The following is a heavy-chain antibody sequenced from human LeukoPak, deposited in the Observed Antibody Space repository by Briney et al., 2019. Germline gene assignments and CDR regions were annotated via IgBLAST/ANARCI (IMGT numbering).Heavy chain of an antibody. CDR3: AKLPTVTYPFDY. CDR1: GFTSSSYA. D-gene: IGHD4-17*01. Sequence: GGSLRLSCAASGFTSSSYAMSWVRQAPGKGLEWVSVISGSGGSTYYADSVKGRFTSSRDNSKNTLYLQMNSLRAEDTAVYYCAKLPTVTYPFDYWGQGTLVTVSS. J-gene: IGHJ4*02. V-gene: IGHV3-23*01. CDR2: ISGSGGST.